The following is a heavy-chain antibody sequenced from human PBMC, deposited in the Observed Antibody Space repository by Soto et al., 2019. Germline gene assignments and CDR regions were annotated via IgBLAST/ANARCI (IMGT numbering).Heavy chain of an antibody. CDR1: GFNFTKFD. J-gene: IGHJ6*02. D-gene: IGHD2-2*02. V-gene: IGHV3-30-3*01. CDR2: ISFDGNRR. CDR3: AREGAVPAVIGHYFYGMDV. Sequence: GGALRLSSEASGFNFTKFDMHWVRQAPGKELEWVAVISFDGNRRYSPDSVKGRFTISRDNSKNALFLQMNSLRAEDTAVYFFAREGAVPAVIGHYFYGMDVWGQG.